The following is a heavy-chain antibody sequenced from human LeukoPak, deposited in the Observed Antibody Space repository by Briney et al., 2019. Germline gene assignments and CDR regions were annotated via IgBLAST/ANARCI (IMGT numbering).Heavy chain of an antibody. CDR1: GFTFTNFW. Sequence: GGSLRLSCAASGFTFTNFWMTWVRQSPWKGLEWVANINRDGTKTTYVDSVKGRLTISRDNAKNSLFLHMSSLRAEDTAVYYCATAPAAADSSWGQGTLVAVSS. J-gene: IGHJ5*02. D-gene: IGHD6-13*01. CDR2: INRDGTKT. V-gene: IGHV3-7*01. CDR3: ATAPAAADSS.